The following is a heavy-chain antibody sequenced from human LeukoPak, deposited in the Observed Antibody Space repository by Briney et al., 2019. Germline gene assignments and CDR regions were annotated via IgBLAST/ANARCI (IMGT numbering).Heavy chain of an antibody. V-gene: IGHV4-59*01. CDR3: TREVRNFISIDY. D-gene: IGHD1-14*01. CDR2: IYYSGST. J-gene: IGHJ4*02. Sequence: SETLSLTCTVSGGSISSYYWSWIRQPPGKGLEWIGYIYYSGSTNYNPSLKSRVTISVDTSKNQFSLNLRSVTAADTAVYYCTREVRNFISIDYWGQGILVTVSS. CDR1: GGSISSYY.